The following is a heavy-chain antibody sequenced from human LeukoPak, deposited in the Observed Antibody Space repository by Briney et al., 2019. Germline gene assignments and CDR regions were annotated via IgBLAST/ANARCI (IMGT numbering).Heavy chain of an antibody. V-gene: IGHV4-4*07. CDR2: IYVTGNT. CDR3: ARAFTIFGAGGFDV. CDR1: GDSINNYN. D-gene: IGHD3-3*01. Sequence: SETLSLTCTISGDSINNYNWNWIRQPAGKGLEWIGRIYVTGNTNYNPFLKSRVAMSVDTSKNHFSLRLTSVTAADTAVYYCARAFTIFGAGGFDVWGQGTFVTVSS. J-gene: IGHJ3*01.